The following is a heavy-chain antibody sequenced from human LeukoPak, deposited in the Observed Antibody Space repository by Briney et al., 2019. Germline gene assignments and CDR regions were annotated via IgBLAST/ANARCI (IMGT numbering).Heavy chain of an antibody. J-gene: IGHJ4*02. CDR1: GGTFSSYA. V-gene: IGHV1-69*01. CDR2: IIPIFGTA. CDR3: ARGGWSGYSYGSEPEKYFDY. Sequence: SVKVSCKASGGTFSSYAISWVRQAPGQGLEWMGGIIPIFGTANYAQKFQGRVTITADESTSTAYMELSSLRSDDTALYYCARGGWSGYSYGSEPEKYFDYWGQGTLVTVSS. D-gene: IGHD5-18*01.